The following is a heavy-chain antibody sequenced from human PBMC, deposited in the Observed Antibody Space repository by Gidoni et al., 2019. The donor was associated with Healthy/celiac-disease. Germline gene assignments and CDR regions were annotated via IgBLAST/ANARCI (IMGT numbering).Heavy chain of an antibody. J-gene: IGHJ4*02. CDR2: ISSSSSYI. CDR3: ARGSGGSCDY. Sequence: VQLVESGGGLVKPGGSLRLPCAASGFTVSSYSMNWVRQAPGKGLGWVSSISSSSSYIYNVDSGKGRFTSSRDNAKNSLDLQRNSLRGEDTAVYYCARGSGGSCDYWGQGTLVTVSS. CDR1: GFTVSSYS. D-gene: IGHD2-15*01. V-gene: IGHV3-21*01.